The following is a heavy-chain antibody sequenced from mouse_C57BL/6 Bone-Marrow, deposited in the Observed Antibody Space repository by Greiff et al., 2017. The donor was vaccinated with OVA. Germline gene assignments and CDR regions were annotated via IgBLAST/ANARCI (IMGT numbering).Heavy chain of an antibody. D-gene: IGHD2-1*01. CDR3: ARGIYYHYAMDY. CDR2: IYPRSGNT. V-gene: IGHV1-81*01. CDR1: GYTFTSYG. Sequence: QVQLQQSGAELARPGASVKLSCKASGYTFTSYGISWVKQRTGQGLEWIGEIYPRSGNTYYTEKFKGKATLTADKSSSTAYMELRSLTSEDSAVYFCARGIYYHYAMDYWGQGTSVTVSS. J-gene: IGHJ4*01.